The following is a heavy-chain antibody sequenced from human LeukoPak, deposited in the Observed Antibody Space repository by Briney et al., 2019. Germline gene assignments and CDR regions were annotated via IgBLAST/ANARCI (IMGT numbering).Heavy chain of an antibody. CDR1: GFTFSSYG. J-gene: IGHJ4*02. Sequence: GGSLRLSCAASGFTFSSYGMHWVRQAPGKGLEWVAFIRYDGSNKYYADSVKGRFTISRDNSKNTLYLQMNSLRAEDTAVYYCAKDRQETYYDFWSGYSLSDYWGQGTLVTVSS. V-gene: IGHV3-30*02. CDR3: AKDRQETYYDFWSGYSLSDY. D-gene: IGHD3-3*01. CDR2: IRYDGSNK.